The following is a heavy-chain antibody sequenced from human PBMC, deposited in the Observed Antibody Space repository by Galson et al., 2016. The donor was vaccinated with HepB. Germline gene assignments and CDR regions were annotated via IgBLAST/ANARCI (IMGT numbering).Heavy chain of an antibody. CDR2: VSGSGDNT. CDR3: TMISWSTSSGFGF. D-gene: IGHD3-22*01. J-gene: IGHJ4*02. Sequence: SLRLSCAASGFTFSNCGMSWVRQAPGKGLEWVSAVSGSGDNTYYADSVKGRFTISRDNSRNTVYVQINSLRAEDTAIYYCTMISWSTSSGFGFWGQGTRATVSS. CDR1: GFTFSNCG. V-gene: IGHV3-23*01.